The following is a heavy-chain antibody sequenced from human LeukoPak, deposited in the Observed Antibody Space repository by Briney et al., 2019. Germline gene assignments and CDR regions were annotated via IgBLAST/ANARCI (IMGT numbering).Heavy chain of an antibody. J-gene: IGHJ4*02. Sequence: PGGSLRLSCAASGFTFSSYSMNWVRQAPGKGLEWVSSISSSSYIYYADSVKGRFTLSRDNAKISLYLQMNCLRAEDTVVYYCARDGYSSGWYVYWGQGTLVIVSS. V-gene: IGHV3-21*01. CDR3: ARDGYSSGWYVY. CDR1: GFTFSSYS. D-gene: IGHD6-19*01. CDR2: ISSSSYI.